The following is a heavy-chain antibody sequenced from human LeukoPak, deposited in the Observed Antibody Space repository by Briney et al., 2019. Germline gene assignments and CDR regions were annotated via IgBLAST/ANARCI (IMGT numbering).Heavy chain of an antibody. D-gene: IGHD6-13*01. J-gene: IGHJ4*02. Sequence: PSDTLSLPCTVSGRFNSSCYSNWIREPPAKGREWIGYIYYSGNNNYSPSLKSRVTMSVDTSKNQFSLKVSSVIAADTAVYYCARGHSSSWYSFDYWGQGTLVTVSS. CDR2: IYYSGNN. CDR3: ARGHSSSWYSFDY. CDR1: GRFNSSCY. V-gene: IGHV4-59*07.